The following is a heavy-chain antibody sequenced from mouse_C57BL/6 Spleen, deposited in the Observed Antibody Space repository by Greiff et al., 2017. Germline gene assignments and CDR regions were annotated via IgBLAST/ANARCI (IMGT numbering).Heavy chain of an antibody. V-gene: IGHV1-7*01. CDR3: ARERSSTSRYYYAMDY. CDR2: INPSGGYT. D-gene: IGHD1-1*01. Sequence: QVQLKQSGAGLVKPGASVKLSCKASGYTFTSYWMHWVNQRPGQGLEWIGYINPSGGYTNYNQKFKGKDTFTADKSSSTAYMQLSNLKYEDSAVYDCARERSSTSRYYYAMDYWGQGTSVTVSS. CDR1: GYTFTSYW. J-gene: IGHJ4*01.